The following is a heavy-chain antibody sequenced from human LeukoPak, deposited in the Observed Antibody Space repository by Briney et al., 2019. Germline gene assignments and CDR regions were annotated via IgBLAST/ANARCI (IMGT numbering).Heavy chain of an antibody. CDR2: IYHSGST. D-gene: IGHD2-21*01. J-gene: IGHJ4*02. CDR3: ASLYSDFDY. Sequence: SEILSLTCTVSGGSISSGDYYWSWIRQPPGKGLEWIGEIYHSGSTNYNPSLKSRVIISVDKSKNQFSLRLSSVTAADTAVYYCASLYSDFDYWGQGTLVTVFS. V-gene: IGHV4-39*07. CDR1: GGSISSGDYY.